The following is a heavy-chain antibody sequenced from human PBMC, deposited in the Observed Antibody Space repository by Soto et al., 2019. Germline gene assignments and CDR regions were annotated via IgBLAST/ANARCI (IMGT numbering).Heavy chain of an antibody. CDR3: AREQGLRPGGGGTEPLDI. Sequence: QVQLVQSGAEVKKPGASVKISCEASGYSFTSQYVHWVRQAPGQGLEWMGIINPNGGSTTYAQKSPGKAPMTRATSPIKVYRGLGSRPSEGPAVYYCAREQGLRPGGGGTEPLDIWGQGTMVTVAS. J-gene: IGHJ3*02. CDR2: INPNGGST. D-gene: IGHD6-25*01. CDR1: GYSFTSQY. V-gene: IGHV1-46*03.